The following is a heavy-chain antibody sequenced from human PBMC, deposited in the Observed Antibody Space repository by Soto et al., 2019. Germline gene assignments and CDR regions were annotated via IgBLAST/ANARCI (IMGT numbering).Heavy chain of an antibody. J-gene: IGHJ4*02. D-gene: IGHD4-4*01. V-gene: IGHV3-9*01. CDR1: GFTFRNYA. CDR3: VKEKLYSNYEYYFDY. CDR2: LSWHSGTI. Sequence: VQLVESGGGLVQPGRSLRLSCAASGFTFRNYAMHWVRRAPGKGLEWVSGLSWHSGTIGYADSVRGRFTISRDNAKNSLYLQMNSLRPEDTALYYCVKEKLYSNYEYYFDYWGQGTLVTVSS.